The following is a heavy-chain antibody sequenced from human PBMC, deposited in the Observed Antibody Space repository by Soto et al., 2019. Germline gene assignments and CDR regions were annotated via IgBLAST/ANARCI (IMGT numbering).Heavy chain of an antibody. CDR1: GYSFTSYW. CDR3: ARRCIAAAGNGAFDI. J-gene: IGHJ3*02. V-gene: IGHV5-51*01. Sequence: PGESLKISCKGSGYSFTSYWIGWVRQMPGKGLEWMGIIYPGDSDTRYSPSFQGQVTISADKSISTAYLQWSSLKASDTAMYYCARRCIAAAGNGAFDIWGKGTMVTVSS. CDR2: IYPGDSDT. D-gene: IGHD6-13*01.